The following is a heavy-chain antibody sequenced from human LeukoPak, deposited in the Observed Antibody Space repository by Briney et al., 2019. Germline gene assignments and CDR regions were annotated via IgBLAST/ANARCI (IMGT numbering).Heavy chain of an antibody. J-gene: IGHJ5*02. CDR3: ARESQVFWPKETNWFDP. V-gene: IGHV1-2*06. Sequence: GASVKVSCKASGYKFDAYHIHWVRQSPGQGLEWLGRINLDSGDTNYAQKFQGRVTMMRDTSSSTAYMELSRLKSDDTAIYYCARESQVFWPKETNWFDPWGHGTLVTVAS. CDR1: GYKFDAYH. D-gene: IGHD3-3*01. CDR2: INLDSGDT.